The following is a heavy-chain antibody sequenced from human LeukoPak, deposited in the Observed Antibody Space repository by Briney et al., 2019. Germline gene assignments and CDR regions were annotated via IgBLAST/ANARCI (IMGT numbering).Heavy chain of an antibody. J-gene: IGHJ4*02. Sequence: PGGSLRLSCAASGFTFSSYGMHWVRQAPGKGLEWVAVIWYDGSNKYYADSVKGRFTISRDNSKNTLYLQMNSLRAEDTAVYYCARGGAIKDQTRPIDYWGQGTLVTVSS. CDR3: ARGGAIKDQTRPIDY. CDR1: GFTFSSYG. CDR2: IWYDGSNK. D-gene: IGHD3-9*01. V-gene: IGHV3-33*01.